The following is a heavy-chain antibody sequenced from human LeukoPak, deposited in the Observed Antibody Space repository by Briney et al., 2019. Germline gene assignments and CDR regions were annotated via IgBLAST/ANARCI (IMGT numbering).Heavy chain of an antibody. Sequence: SETLSLTCTVSGVSISSSYSYWGWIRQPPGMGLEWMGSIYYTGNTHYNAPLKSQVSISIDTSTNQFSLKLPSVTAADTAVYYCARQTGSGLFILPGGQGTLVTVSS. D-gene: IGHD3/OR15-3a*01. CDR2: IYYTGNT. V-gene: IGHV4-39*01. CDR1: GVSISSSYSY. J-gene: IGHJ4*02. CDR3: ARQTGSGLFILP.